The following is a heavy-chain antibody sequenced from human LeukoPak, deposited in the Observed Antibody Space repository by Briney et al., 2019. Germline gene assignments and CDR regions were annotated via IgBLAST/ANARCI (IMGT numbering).Heavy chain of an antibody. CDR3: ARGGQLADY. Sequence: SETLSLTCAVYGGSFSGYYWSWIRQPPGEGLEWIGEINHSGSTNYNPSLKSRVTISVDTSKNQFSLKLSSVTAADTAVYYCARGGQLADYWGQGTLVTVSS. CDR2: INHSGST. J-gene: IGHJ4*02. D-gene: IGHD6-13*01. V-gene: IGHV4-34*01. CDR1: GGSFSGYY.